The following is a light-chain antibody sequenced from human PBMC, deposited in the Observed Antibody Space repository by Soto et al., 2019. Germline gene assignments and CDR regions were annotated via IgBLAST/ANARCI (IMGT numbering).Light chain of an antibody. J-gene: IGKJ1*01. CDR3: QQRNSWPPWT. V-gene: IGKV3-11*01. Sequence: EIVLTQSPATLSLSPGERATLSCRASQSVRGSLAWYQQKPGQAPRLLIYAASNRATGVPARFSGSGSGADFTLPISSLEPEDFAVYYCQQRNSWPPWTFGQGTRVEI. CDR2: AAS. CDR1: QSVRGS.